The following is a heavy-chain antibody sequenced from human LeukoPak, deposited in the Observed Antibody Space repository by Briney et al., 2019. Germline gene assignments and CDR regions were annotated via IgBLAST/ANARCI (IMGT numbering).Heavy chain of an antibody. CDR1: GFTFSSYS. D-gene: IGHD2-15*01. V-gene: IGHV3-21*01. Sequence: GGSLRLSCAASGFTFSSYSMNWVRQAPGKGLEWVSSISSSSSYIYYADSVKGRFTTSRDNSKNTLYLQMNSLRAEDTAVYYCAREHIVVVAGGFDYWGQGTLVTVSS. J-gene: IGHJ4*02. CDR2: ISSSSSYI. CDR3: AREHIVVVAGGFDY.